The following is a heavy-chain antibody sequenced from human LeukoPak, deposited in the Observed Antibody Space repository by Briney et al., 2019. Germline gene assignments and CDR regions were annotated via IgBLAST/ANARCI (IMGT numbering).Heavy chain of an antibody. J-gene: IGHJ4*02. D-gene: IGHD3-22*01. CDR1: GFTFSDYA. CDR2: ISDNGGGT. Sequence: GGSLRLSCTASGFTFSDYAMSWVRQAPGEGLEWVSSISDNGGGTYYADSVKGRFTISRDNSKNTLYLQMNSLRAEDTAVYYCAKGGAYYYDSSAYYRDWGQGTLVTVSS. V-gene: IGHV3-23*01. CDR3: AKGGAYYYDSSAYYRD.